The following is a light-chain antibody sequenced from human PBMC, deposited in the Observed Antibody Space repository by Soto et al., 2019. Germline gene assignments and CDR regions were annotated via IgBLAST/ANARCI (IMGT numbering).Light chain of an antibody. J-gene: IGKJ2*01. CDR2: AAY. Sequence: DIQMTQSPSSLSASVGDRVTLTCRASQVIGNNLGWYQQKPGKAPKRLIYAAYTLEGGVPSRFSGSASATEFPLTISSLQPEDFATYYCLQHHTYPFTFGQGTKLEI. CDR1: QVIGNN. V-gene: IGKV1-17*01. CDR3: LQHHTYPFT.